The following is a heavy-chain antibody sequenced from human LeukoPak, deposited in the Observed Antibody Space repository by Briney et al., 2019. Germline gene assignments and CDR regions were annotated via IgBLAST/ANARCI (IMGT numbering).Heavy chain of an antibody. Sequence: TSETLSLTCAVYGGSFSGYYWSWIRQPPGKGLEWIGEINHSGSTNYNPSLKSRVTISVDTSKNQCSLKLSSVTAADTAVYYCAGRKRITMIVVVTPGGAFDIWGQGTMVTVSS. D-gene: IGHD3-22*01. CDR2: INHSGST. V-gene: IGHV4-34*01. CDR1: GGSFSGYY. J-gene: IGHJ3*02. CDR3: AGRKRITMIVVVTPGGAFDI.